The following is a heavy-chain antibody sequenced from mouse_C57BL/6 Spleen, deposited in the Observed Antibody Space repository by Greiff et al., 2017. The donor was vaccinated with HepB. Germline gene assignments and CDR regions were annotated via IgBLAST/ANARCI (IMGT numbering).Heavy chain of an antibody. J-gene: IGHJ3*01. CDR3: TTPGGYPFAY. V-gene: IGHV14-4*01. D-gene: IGHD5-1-1*01. Sequence: EVQLQQSGAELVRPGASVKLSCTASGFNIKDDYMHWVKQRPEQGLEWIGWIDPENGDTEYASKFQGKATITADTSSNTAYLQLSSLTSEDTAVYYCTTPGGYPFAYWGQGTLVTVSA. CDR2: IDPENGDT. CDR1: GFNIKDDY.